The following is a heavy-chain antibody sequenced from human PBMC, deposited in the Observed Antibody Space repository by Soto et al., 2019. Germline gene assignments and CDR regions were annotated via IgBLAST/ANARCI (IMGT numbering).Heavy chain of an antibody. V-gene: IGHV1-18*01. Sequence: QVQLVQSGAEVKKPGASVKVSCKASGYTFTSYGITWVRQAPGQGLEWMGWISADNGNTNHTQKFQDRVILTTDTSKTTAYMERRRQRSDETAVYYCTRKEVGATMKDFDFWGQG. CDR1: GYTFTSYG. CDR2: ISADNGNT. J-gene: IGHJ4*02. CDR3: TRKEVGATMKDFDF. D-gene: IGHD1-26*01.